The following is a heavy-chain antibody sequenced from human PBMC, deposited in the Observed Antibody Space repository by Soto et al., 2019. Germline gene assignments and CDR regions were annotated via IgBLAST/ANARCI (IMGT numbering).Heavy chain of an antibody. CDR2: IRGSGGSR. CDR1: GFTFSSYA. V-gene: IGHV3-23*01. J-gene: IGHJ4*02. CDR3: AKLVY. Sequence: EVQLLESGGGVVQPGGSLRLSCEASGFTFSSYAMSWVRQAPGKGLEWVSGIRGSGGSRYYADFVKGRFTISRDNSKTTLYLQMNSLRAEDTAVYDCAKLVYWGQGTLVTVSS.